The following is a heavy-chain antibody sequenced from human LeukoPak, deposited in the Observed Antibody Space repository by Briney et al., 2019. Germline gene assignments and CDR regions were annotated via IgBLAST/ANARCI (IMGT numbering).Heavy chain of an antibody. CDR1: GFTFSNAW. J-gene: IGHJ4*02. CDR2: IKSKTDGGTT. Sequence: KTGGSLRLSCAASGFTFSNAWMSWVRQAPGKGLEWVGRIKSKTDGGTTDYAAPVKGRFTISRDDSKNTLYLQMNSLKTEDTAVYYCTTQTYDYVWGSYRLYFDYWGQGTLVTVSS. D-gene: IGHD3-16*02. CDR3: TTQTYDYVWGSYRLYFDY. V-gene: IGHV3-15*01.